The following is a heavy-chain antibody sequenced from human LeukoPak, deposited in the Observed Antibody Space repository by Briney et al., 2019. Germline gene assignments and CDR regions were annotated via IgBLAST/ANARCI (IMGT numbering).Heavy chain of an antibody. V-gene: IGHV1-18*01. D-gene: IGHD4-17*01. CDR1: GYTFTSYG. CDR2: ISAYNGNT. CDR3: ARDLEDYGEHEVYFDY. J-gene: IGHJ4*02. Sequence: ASVKVSCKASGYTFTSYGISWVRQAPGQGLEWMGWISAYNGNTNYAQKLQGRVTMTTDTSTSTAYMELRSLRSDDTAVYYCARDLEDYGEHEVYFDYWGPGTLVTVSS.